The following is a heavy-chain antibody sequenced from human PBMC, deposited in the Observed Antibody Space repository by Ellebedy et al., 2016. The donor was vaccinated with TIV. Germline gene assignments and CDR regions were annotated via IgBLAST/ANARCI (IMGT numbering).Heavy chain of an antibody. J-gene: IGHJ4*02. CDR1: GFTFSDYG. CDR2: ISSHGTYK. V-gene: IGHV3-30*18. Sequence: GESLKISCAASGFTFSDYGMHWVRQTPGQGLEWVAAISSHGTYKYYADSVKGRFSISRDNSRNTLYLQMDSLRPEDTAVYYCAKDQNGPRDDYNYGVAYWGQGTLVTVSS. D-gene: IGHD5-24*01. CDR3: AKDQNGPRDDYNYGVAY.